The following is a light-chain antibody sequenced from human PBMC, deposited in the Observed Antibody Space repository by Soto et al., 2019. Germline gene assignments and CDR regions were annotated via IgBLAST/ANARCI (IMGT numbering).Light chain of an antibody. Sequence: EIVMTQSPATLSVSPGERATLFCRASLSVIGNLAWSQQKPGPPPRLLIYGASTRATCIPARFSSRGSGTEFTLTISSLQSEDFAVYYCEQYNSWPPRTFGGGTKLDIK. J-gene: IGKJ4*01. CDR3: EQYNSWPPRT. V-gene: IGKV3-15*01. CDR1: LSVIGN. CDR2: GAS.